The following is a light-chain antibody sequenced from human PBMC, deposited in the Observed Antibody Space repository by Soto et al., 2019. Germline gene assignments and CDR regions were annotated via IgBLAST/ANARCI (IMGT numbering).Light chain of an antibody. CDR3: SSFAGTNNFV. Sequence: QSVLTQPPSASGSPGQSVTISCTGTSSDVGGYDYVSWYQQHPGKAPKLMIYEVSVRPSGVPDRFSGSKSGNTASLTVSGLQAEDEADYYCSSFAGTNNFVFGTGTKGTVL. J-gene: IGLJ1*01. V-gene: IGLV2-8*01. CDR1: SSDVGGYDY. CDR2: EVS.